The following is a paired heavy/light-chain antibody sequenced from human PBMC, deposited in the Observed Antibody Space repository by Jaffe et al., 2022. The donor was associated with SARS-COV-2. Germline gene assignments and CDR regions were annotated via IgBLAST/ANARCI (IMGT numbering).Light chain of an antibody. Sequence: DIQMTQSPSTLSASVGDRVTITCRASQSISMWLAWYQQKPGQAPKLLIYKASSLQSGVPSRFSGSGSGTEFTLTISSLQPDDFATYYCQHHNGYSTFGQGTKVEIK. CDR1: QSISMW. V-gene: IGKV1-5*03. J-gene: IGKJ1*01. CDR3: QHHNGYST. CDR2: KAS.
Heavy chain of an antibody. V-gene: IGHV3-30*04. Sequence: QVQLVESGGGVVQPGRSLRLSCAVSGFTFSGYAMHWVRQAPGKGLEWVALVSHDGRDKYYADSVKGRFTVSRDNSMNTLVLQMNSLRVEDTAMYYCAREQPATGYDYVWGTYRYVFDSWGQGNLVTVSS. D-gene: IGHD3-16*02. CDR3: AREQPATGYDYVWGTYRYVFDS. CDR2: VSHDGRDK. CDR1: GFTFSGYA. J-gene: IGHJ4*02.